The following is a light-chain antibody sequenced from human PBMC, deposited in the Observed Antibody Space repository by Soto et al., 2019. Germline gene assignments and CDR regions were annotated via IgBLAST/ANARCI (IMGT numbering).Light chain of an antibody. CDR3: HQCYSSRT. CDR1: QSVSSSY. Sequence: EIVLTQSPATLSLSPGERATLSCRASQSVSSSYLAWYQQQPGQAPRLLIYGASSRATGIPDRFSGSGSGTDFTLTISRLEPEDFAVYYCHQCYSSRTFGQGTKVDIK. CDR2: GAS. J-gene: IGKJ1*01. V-gene: IGKV3-20*01.